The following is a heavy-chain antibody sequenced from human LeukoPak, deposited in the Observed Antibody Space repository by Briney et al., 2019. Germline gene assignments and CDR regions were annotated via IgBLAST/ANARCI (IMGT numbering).Heavy chain of an antibody. V-gene: IGHV3-23*01. Sequence: GGSLRLSCAASGLTFSNYDMNWVRQAPGKGLEWVAGVSGSGADTYYADSVKGRFTISRDNSKNTLYLQMNSLRAEDTAVYYCARDDSVAGIQLWLFDYWGQGTLVTVSS. J-gene: IGHJ4*02. D-gene: IGHD5-18*01. CDR2: VSGSGADT. CDR3: ARDDSVAGIQLWLFDY. CDR1: GLTFSNYD.